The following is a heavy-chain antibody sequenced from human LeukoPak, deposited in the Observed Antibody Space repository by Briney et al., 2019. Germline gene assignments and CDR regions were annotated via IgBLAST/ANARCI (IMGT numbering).Heavy chain of an antibody. D-gene: IGHD3-22*01. CDR2: ISFDGTDA. V-gene: IGHV3-30*04. J-gene: IGHJ5*02. Sequence: GTSLRLSCAASGFTFSSYAIHWVRQAPGKGLEWVAVISFDGTDAFYADSVKGRFTISRDNSKNTLYLQMNSLRAEDTAVYYCARDLGQYYDTSDNWFDPWGQGTLVTVSS. CDR1: GFTFSSYA. CDR3: ARDLGQYYDTSDNWFDP.